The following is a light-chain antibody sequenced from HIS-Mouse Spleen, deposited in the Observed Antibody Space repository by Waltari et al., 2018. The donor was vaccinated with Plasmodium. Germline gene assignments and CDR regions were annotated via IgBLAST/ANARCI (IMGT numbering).Light chain of an antibody. CDR3: QQYGSSYT. J-gene: IGKJ2*01. CDR2: GAS. Sequence: EIVLTQSPGTLSLSPGERATLSCRASQSVSRSYLAWYQQKPGQAPRLLSYGASSRATGIPCRFSGSGSGTDFTITISRLEPEDFAVYYCQQYGSSYTFGQGTKLEIK. V-gene: IGKV3-20*01. CDR1: QSVSRSY.